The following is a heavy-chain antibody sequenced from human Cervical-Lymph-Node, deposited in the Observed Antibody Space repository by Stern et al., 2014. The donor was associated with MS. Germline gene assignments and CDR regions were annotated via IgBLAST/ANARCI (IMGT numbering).Heavy chain of an antibody. V-gene: IGHV3-21*01. J-gene: IGHJ6*02. CDR1: GFTFSSYN. CDR3: ARELWLPVVGTNNYGMDV. Sequence: EVQLVESGGGLVRPGGSLRLSCAASGFTFSSYNMNWVRQAPGKGLEWVSSISSSISYIDYADSMKGRFTISRDNAKNSLYLQMNSLRAEDTAVNYCARELWLPVVGTNNYGMDVWGQGTTVIVSS. CDR2: ISSSISYI. D-gene: IGHD1-14*01.